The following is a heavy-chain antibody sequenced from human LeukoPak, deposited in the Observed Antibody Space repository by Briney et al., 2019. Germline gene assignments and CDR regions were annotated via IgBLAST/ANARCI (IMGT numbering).Heavy chain of an antibody. Sequence: GGSLRLSCAVSGITLSNYGMSWVRQAPGKGLEWVAGISGSGGGTHYADSVKGRFTISRDNPKNTPHLQMNSLRAEDTAVYFCAKRGVVIRVILVGFHKEAYYFDSWGQGALVIVSS. J-gene: IGHJ4*02. D-gene: IGHD3-10*01. CDR1: GITLSNYG. CDR3: AKRGVVIRVILVGFHKEAYYFDS. CDR2: ISGSGGGT. V-gene: IGHV3-23*01.